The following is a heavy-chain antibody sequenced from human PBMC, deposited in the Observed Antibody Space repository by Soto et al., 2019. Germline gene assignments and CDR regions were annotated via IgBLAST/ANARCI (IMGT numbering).Heavy chain of an antibody. D-gene: IGHD6-13*01. CDR1: GYTFTSYW. CDR3: ARLEYSSSWGRDYYGMDV. CDR2: IYPGDSDT. V-gene: IGHV5-51*01. Sequence: GGSLRLSCKGSGYTFTSYWIGWVRQMPGKGLEWMGIIYPGDSDTRYSPSFQGQVTISAAKSISTAYLQWSSLKASDTAMYYCARLEYSSSWGRDYYGMDVWGQGTTVTVSS. J-gene: IGHJ6*02.